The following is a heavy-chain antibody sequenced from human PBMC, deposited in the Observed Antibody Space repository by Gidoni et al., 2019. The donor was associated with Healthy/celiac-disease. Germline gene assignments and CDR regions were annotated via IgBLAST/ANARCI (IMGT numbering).Heavy chain of an antibody. CDR2: IYYSGST. CDR1: GGSISSYY. D-gene: IGHD6-6*01. J-gene: IGHJ5*02. Sequence: QVQLQESGPGLVKPSETLSLTCTVSGGSISSYYWSWIRQPPGKGLEWIGYIYYSGSTNYNPSLKSRVTISGDMSKNQFSLKLSSVTAADTAVYYCARDGDWQLEGWFDPWGQGTLVTVSS. CDR3: ARDGDWQLEGWFDP. V-gene: IGHV4-59*01.